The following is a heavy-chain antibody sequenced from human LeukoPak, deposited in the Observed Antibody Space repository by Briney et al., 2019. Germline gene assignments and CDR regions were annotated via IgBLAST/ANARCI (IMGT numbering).Heavy chain of an antibody. CDR1: GGSFSGYY. Sequence: PSETLSLTCAVYGGSFSGYYWSWIRQPPGKGLEWVSSVSSSSSYIYYADSVKGRFTISRDNAKNSLYLQMNSLRAEDTAVYYCAVDFWSGTRDYWGQGTLVTVSS. V-gene: IGHV3-21*01. CDR3: AVDFWSGTRDY. J-gene: IGHJ4*02. CDR2: VSSSSSYI. D-gene: IGHD3-3*01.